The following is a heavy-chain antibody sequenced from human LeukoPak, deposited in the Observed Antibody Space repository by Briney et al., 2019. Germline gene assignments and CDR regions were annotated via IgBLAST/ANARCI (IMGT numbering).Heavy chain of an antibody. CDR1: GGTFSSYA. D-gene: IGHD3-3*01. CDR3: ARSYDLYPDDY. J-gene: IGHJ4*02. Sequence: ASVKVSCKASGGTFSSYAISWVRQAPGQGLEWMGWINPNSGGTNYAQKFQGRVTMTRDTSISTAYMELRRLRSDDTAVYYCARSYDLYPDDYWGQGTLVTVSS. V-gene: IGHV1-2*02. CDR2: INPNSGGT.